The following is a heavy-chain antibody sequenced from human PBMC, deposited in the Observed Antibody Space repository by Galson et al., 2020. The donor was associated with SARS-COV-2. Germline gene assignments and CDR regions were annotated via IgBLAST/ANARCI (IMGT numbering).Heavy chain of an antibody. Sequence: SETLSLTCAVSGDSISSSHWWSWVRQSPGKGLEWIGEVNHSGNTNYNPSLKSRVTISVDKSKNHFSLNLNSVTAADTAIYYCARSQYCWDGSCSTFAYWGQGTLVTVSS. J-gene: IGHJ4*02. CDR3: ARSQYCWDGSCSTFAY. D-gene: IGHD2-15*01. CDR2: VNHSGNT. V-gene: IGHV4-4*02. CDR1: GDSISSSHW.